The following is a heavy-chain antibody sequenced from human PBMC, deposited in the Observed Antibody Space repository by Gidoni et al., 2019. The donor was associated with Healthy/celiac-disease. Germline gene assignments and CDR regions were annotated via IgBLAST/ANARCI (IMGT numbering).Heavy chain of an antibody. D-gene: IGHD2-2*01. Sequence: QVQLVQSGAEVKKPGASVKVSCKVSGYTLTELSMHWVRQAPGKGLEWMGGFDPEDGETIDAQKFQGRVTMTEDTSTDTAYMELSSLRSEDTAVYYCATSEVVPAANYYYYGMDVWGQGTTVTVSS. CDR3: ATSEVVPAANYYYYGMDV. CDR2: FDPEDGET. V-gene: IGHV1-24*01. J-gene: IGHJ6*02. CDR1: GYTLTELS.